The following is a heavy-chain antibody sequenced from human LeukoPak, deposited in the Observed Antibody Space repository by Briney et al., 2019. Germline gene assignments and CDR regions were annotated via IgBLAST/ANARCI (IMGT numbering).Heavy chain of an antibody. J-gene: IGHJ4*02. CDR2: ILYDGSNT. CDR1: GFTFSSYG. V-gene: IGHV3-30*02. Sequence: PGGSLRLSCAASGFTFSSYGMHWVRQAPGKGLEWVAFILYDGSNTYYADHVKGRFTISRDNSKNTLYLQMNSLEVEDTAVYHCAKDWKFGVNDYWGQGTLVTVSS. CDR3: AKDWKFGVNDY. D-gene: IGHD1-1*01.